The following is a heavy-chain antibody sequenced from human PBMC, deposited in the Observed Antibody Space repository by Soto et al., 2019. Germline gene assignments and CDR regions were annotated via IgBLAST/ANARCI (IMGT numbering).Heavy chain of an antibody. CDR1: GGSVSSDY. CDR3: ARSPNYYAEYFQE. D-gene: IGHD1-26*01. V-gene: IGHV4-59*02. Sequence: SETLSLTCSVSGGSVSSDYWNWIRQPPGKGLEWIGYVYYSGSTNYNPSLNSRVTISKDTSRNQFFLKLRSVTAADTAVYYCARSPNYYAEYFQEWGQGTLVTVYS. CDR2: VYYSGST. J-gene: IGHJ1*01.